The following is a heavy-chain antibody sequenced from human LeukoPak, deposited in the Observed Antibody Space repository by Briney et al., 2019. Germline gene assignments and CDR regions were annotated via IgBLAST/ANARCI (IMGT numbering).Heavy chain of an antibody. CDR2: ISAYNGNT. D-gene: IGHD2-15*01. V-gene: IGHV1-18*01. CDR1: GYTFTSYG. CDR3: ARVVHCSGGSCYPPYYYYYGMDV. J-gene: IGHJ6*02. Sequence: ASVKVSCKASGYTFTSYGISWVRQAPGQGLEWMGRISAYNGNTNYAQKLQGRVTMTTDTSTSTAYMELRSLRSDDTAVYYCARVVHCSGGSCYPPYYYYYGMDVWGQGTTVTVSS.